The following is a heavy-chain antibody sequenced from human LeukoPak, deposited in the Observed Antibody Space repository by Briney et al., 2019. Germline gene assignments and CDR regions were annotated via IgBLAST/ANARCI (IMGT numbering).Heavy chain of an antibody. Sequence: GGSLRPSCAASGFTFSSYWMSWVRQAPGKGLEWVANIKQDGSEKYYVDSVKGRFTISRDNAKNSLYLQMNSLRAEDTAVYYCARVRYYYDSSGYVEYFDYWGQGTLVTVSS. CDR3: ARVRYYYDSSGYVEYFDY. V-gene: IGHV3-7*01. J-gene: IGHJ4*02. CDR1: GFTFSSYW. D-gene: IGHD3-22*01. CDR2: IKQDGSEK.